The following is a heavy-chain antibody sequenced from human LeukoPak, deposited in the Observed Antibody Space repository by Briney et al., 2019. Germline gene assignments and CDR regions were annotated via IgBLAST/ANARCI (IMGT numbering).Heavy chain of an antibody. CDR3: ARAPPYGDYERGADC. V-gene: IGHV3-21*01. D-gene: IGHD4-17*01. CDR1: GFTFSSYT. J-gene: IGHJ4*02. CDR2: ISSTSSYI. Sequence: PGGSLRLSCGASGFTFSSYTMNWVRQAPGKGLEWVSSISSTSSYIYYAASVKGRFTISRDNAKNSLSLQMNSLRAEDTAVYYCARAPPYGDYERGADCWGQGTLVTVSS.